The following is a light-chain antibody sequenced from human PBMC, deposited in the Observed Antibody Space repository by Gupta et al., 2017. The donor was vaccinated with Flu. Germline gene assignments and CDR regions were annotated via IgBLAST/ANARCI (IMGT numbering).Light chain of an antibody. CDR2: GAS. CDR3: HQYTDFPPTET. CDR1: QSISSN. V-gene: IGKV3-15*01. J-gene: IGKJ3*01. Sequence: IVMTQSPVTLAVSPGETVTLSCRASQSISSNLAWYQQKPGLAPRLLIFGASTRATGIPARFSGSGSGTEFTLTITRLQSEDFAVYYCHQYTDFPPTETFGPGTTVDFK.